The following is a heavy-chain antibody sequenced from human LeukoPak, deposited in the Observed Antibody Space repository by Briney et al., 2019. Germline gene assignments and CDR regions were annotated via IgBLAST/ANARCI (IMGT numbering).Heavy chain of an antibody. CDR3: ARDRGSGWYEFDY. D-gene: IGHD6-19*01. V-gene: IGHV1-46*01. CDR1: GYTFTSYY. CDR2: INSSGGST. J-gene: IGHJ4*02. Sequence: GASVKVSCKASGYTFTSYYMHWVRQAPGQGLEWMGTINSSGGSTSYAQKFQGRVTMTRVTSTSTVYMELSSLRSEDTAVYYCARDRGSGWYEFDYWGQGTLVTVSS.